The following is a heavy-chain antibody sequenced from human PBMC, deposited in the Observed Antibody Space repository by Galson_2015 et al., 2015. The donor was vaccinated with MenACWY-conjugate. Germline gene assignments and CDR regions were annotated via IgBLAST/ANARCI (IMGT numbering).Heavy chain of an antibody. CDR2: ISYDGSNK. Sequence: SLRLSCAASGFTFSSYGMHWVRQAPGKGLEWVAVISYDGSNKYYADSVKGRFTISRDNSKNTLYLQMNSLRAEDTAVYYCAKEPTGGVVGATRVEYGMDVWGQGTTVTVSS. CDR1: GFTFSSYG. J-gene: IGHJ6*02. CDR3: AKEPTGGVVGATRVEYGMDV. V-gene: IGHV3-30*18. D-gene: IGHD1-26*01.